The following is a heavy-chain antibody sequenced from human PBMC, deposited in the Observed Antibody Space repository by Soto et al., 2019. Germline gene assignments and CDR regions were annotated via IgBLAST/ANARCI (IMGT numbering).Heavy chain of an antibody. Sequence: GASVKVSCKASGYTFTSYYMHWVRQAPGQGLEWMGIINPSVGSTSYAQKFQGRVTITTDESTSTAYMELSSLRSEDTAVYYCARDGEMATIEGPVEDYYYGMDVWGQGTTVTVSS. J-gene: IGHJ6*02. D-gene: IGHD5-12*01. CDR3: ARDGEMATIEGPVEDYYYGMDV. CDR2: INPSVGST. CDR1: GYTFTSYY. V-gene: IGHV1-46*01.